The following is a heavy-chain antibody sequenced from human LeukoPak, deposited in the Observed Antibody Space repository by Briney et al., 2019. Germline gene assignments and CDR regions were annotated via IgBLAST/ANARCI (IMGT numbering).Heavy chain of an antibody. CDR2: IYSGGST. V-gene: IGHV3-53*01. CDR1: GFTVSSNY. D-gene: IGHD4-17*01. J-gene: IGHJ4*02. Sequence: GGSLRLSCAASGFTVSSNYMSWVRQAPGKGLEWVSVIYSGGSTYYADSVKGRFTISRDNSKNTLYLQMNSLRAEDTAVYYCARSPPVGYGDYGGREIYWGQGTLVTVSS. CDR3: ARSPPVGYGDYGGREIY.